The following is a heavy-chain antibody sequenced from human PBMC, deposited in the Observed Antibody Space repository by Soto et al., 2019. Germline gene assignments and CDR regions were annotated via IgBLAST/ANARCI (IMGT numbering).Heavy chain of an antibody. CDR1: GGSISSGGYS. CDR2: IYHSGST. D-gene: IGHD2-15*01. Sequence: SETLSLTCAVSGGSISSGGYSWSWIRQPPGKGLEWIGYIYHSGSTYYSPSLKSRLTITKDTSKNQVVLTMTNMDPVDTATYYCAHSPAQVVAFDYWGQGTLVTVS. J-gene: IGHJ4*02. CDR3: AHSPAQVVAFDY. V-gene: IGHV4-30-2*02.